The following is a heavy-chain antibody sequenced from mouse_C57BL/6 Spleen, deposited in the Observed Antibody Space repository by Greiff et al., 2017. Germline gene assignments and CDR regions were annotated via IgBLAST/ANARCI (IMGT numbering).Heavy chain of an antibody. CDR2: IYPGDGDT. CDR3: ARGNYDYGGPYFDY. V-gene: IGHV1-80*01. J-gene: IGHJ2*01. Sequence: VQLQQSGAELVKPGASVKISCKASGYAFSSYWMNWVKQRPGKGLEWIGQIYPGDGDTNYNGKFKGKATLTADKSSSTAYMQLSSLTSEDSAVYFCARGNYDYGGPYFDYWGQGTTLTVSS. D-gene: IGHD2-4*01. CDR1: GYAFSSYW.